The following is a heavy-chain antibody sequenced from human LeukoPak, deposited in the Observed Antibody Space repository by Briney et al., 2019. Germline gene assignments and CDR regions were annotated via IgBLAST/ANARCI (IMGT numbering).Heavy chain of an antibody. CDR1: GGSISSHY. CDR2: INHSGST. D-gene: IGHD6-13*01. Sequence: SETLSLTCTVSGGSISSHYWSWIRQPPGKGLEWIGEINHSGSTNYNPSLKSRVTISVDTSKNQFSLKLSSVTAADTAVYYCARGLRGRKQQLGYYYYMDVWGKGTTVTVSS. V-gene: IGHV4-34*01. J-gene: IGHJ6*03. CDR3: ARGLRGRKQQLGYYYYMDV.